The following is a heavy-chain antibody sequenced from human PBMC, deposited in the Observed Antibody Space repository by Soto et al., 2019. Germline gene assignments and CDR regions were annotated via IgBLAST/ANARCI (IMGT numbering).Heavy chain of an antibody. J-gene: IGHJ6*04. D-gene: IGHD3-3*01. V-gene: IGHV4-59*08. CDR2: IYYSGST. Sequence: SETLSLTCTVSGGSISSYYWTWIRQPPGKGLEWIGYIYYSGSTNYNPSLKSRVTISVATSKTQFSLKLSSVTAADTAVYYCAILDGYYTSVDVCLKGTTVPVSA. CDR1: GGSISSYY. CDR3: AILDGYYTSVDV.